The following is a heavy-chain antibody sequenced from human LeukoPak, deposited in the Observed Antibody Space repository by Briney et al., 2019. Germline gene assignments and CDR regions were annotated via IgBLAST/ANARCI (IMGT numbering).Heavy chain of an antibody. V-gene: IGHV1-69-2*01. CDR1: GYTFTDYY. Sequence: VATVKISCKVSGYTFTDYYMHWVQQAPGKGLEWMGLVDPEDGETIYAEKFQGRVTITADTSTDTAYMELSSLRSEDTAVYYCATAQNPSLLPYYYYYMDVWGKGTTVTVSS. CDR2: VDPEDGET. CDR3: ATAQNPSLLPYYYYYMDV. D-gene: IGHD2-15*01. J-gene: IGHJ6*03.